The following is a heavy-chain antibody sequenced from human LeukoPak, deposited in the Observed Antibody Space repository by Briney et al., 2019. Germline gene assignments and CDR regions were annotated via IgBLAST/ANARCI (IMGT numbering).Heavy chain of an antibody. CDR2: SGSGGST. V-gene: IGHV3-23*01. CDR3: AKPSTVVTTYFDY. D-gene: IGHD4-23*01. CDR1: GFTFGSYA. J-gene: IGHJ4*02. Sequence: GGSLRLSCAASGFTFGSYAMSWVRQAPGKGLEWVSASGSGGSTYYADSVKGRFTISGDNSKNTLYLQMNSLRAEDTAVYYCAKPSTVVTTYFDYWGQGTLVTVSS.